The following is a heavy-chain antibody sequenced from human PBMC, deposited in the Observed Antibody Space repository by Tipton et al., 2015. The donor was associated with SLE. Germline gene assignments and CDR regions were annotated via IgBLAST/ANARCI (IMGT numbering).Heavy chain of an antibody. J-gene: IGHJ4*02. D-gene: IGHD6-13*01. Sequence: SLRLSCAASGFTVSSNYMSWVRQAPGKGLEWVSVIYSGGSTYYADSMKGRFTISRDNSKNTLYLQMNSLRAEDTAVYYCAKVEDYTAAAGSFDYWGQGTLVTVSS. CDR3: AKVEDYTAAAGSFDY. CDR2: IYSGGST. CDR1: GFTVSSNY. V-gene: IGHV3-53*01.